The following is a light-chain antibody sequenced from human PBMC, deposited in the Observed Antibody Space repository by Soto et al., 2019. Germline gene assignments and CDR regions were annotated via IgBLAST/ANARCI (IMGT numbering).Light chain of an antibody. V-gene: IGKV3-15*01. J-gene: IGKJ4*01. CDR1: QSVSTN. Sequence: EVVMTQSPATLSVSPGEGATLSCRASQSVSTNLAWYQQKPGQAPRLLIYGAFTRATGVPARFSGSGSGTEFTLTISSLQSVDFAVYSCQQYNDWPLTFGGGTNVEIK. CDR3: QQYNDWPLT. CDR2: GAF.